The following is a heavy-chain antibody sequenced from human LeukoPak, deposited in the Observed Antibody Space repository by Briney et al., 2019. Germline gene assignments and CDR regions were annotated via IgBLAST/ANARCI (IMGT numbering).Heavy chain of an antibody. CDR2: INHSGST. D-gene: IGHD3-10*01. CDR3: ARRITMVRGIPVDY. J-gene: IGHJ4*02. CDR1: GGSFSGSY. Sequence: SETLSLTCAVYGGSFSGSYWSWIRQPPGKGLGWVGEINHSGSTNYNPSLKSRVTISVDTSKNQFSLKLSSVTAADTAVYYCARRITMVRGIPVDYWGQGTLVTVSS. V-gene: IGHV4-34*01.